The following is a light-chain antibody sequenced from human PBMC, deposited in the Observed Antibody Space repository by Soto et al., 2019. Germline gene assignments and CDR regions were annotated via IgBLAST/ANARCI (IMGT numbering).Light chain of an antibody. J-gene: IGLJ2*01. CDR1: NSNIGAGYD. CDR3: QSYDSSLSGYVV. CDR2: GNN. Sequence: QSVLTQPPSVSGAPGQSVIISCTGSNSNIGAGYDVHWYQQLPGTAPKLLIYGNNNRPSGVPDRFSGSKSGTSASLAITGLQAEDEADYYCQSYDSSLSGYVVFGGGTKLTVL. V-gene: IGLV1-40*01.